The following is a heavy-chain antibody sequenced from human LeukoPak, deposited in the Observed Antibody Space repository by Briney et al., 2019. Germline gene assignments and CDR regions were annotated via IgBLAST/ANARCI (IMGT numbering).Heavy chain of an antibody. CDR2: IFYSGTT. V-gene: IGHV4-34*12. J-gene: IGHJ5*02. Sequence: SETLSLTCAVYGGSFSGYYWSWIRQPPGKGLEWIGSIFYSGTTYYNPSLKSRVTISVDTSKNQFSLRLSSVTAADTAIYYCARHYSSNFNHGRLDPWGQGNVVAVSS. CDR1: GGSFSGYY. D-gene: IGHD1-14*01. CDR3: ARHYSSNFNHGRLDP.